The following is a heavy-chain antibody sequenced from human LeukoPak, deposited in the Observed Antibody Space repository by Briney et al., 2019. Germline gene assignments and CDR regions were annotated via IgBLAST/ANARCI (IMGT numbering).Heavy chain of an antibody. V-gene: IGHV4-34*01. J-gene: IGHJ6*03. CDR3: ARGAGYSSSSGSSDYYYYYYMDV. CDR2: INHSGST. D-gene: IGHD6-6*01. Sequence: PSETLSLTCAVYGGSFSGYYWSWIRQPPGKGLEWIGEINHSGSTNYNPSLKSRVTISVDTSKNQFSLKLSSVTAADTAAYYCARGAGYSSSSGSSDYYYYYYMDVWGKGTTVTVSS. CDR1: GGSFSGYY.